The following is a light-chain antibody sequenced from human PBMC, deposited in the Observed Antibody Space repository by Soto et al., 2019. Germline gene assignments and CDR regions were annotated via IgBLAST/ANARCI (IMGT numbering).Light chain of an antibody. CDR1: QSLLSSSNNKNY. J-gene: IGKJ1*01. V-gene: IGKV4-1*01. CDR3: QQYYSSPPRT. Sequence: DIVMTQSPESLAVSLGERATMNCKSSQSLLSSSNNKNYLGWYQQKPGQPHKLLISGASARESGVPDRFSGSRSGTDFTLTISSLQAEDVAVYYCQQYYSSPPRTFGQGTKVEIK. CDR2: GAS.